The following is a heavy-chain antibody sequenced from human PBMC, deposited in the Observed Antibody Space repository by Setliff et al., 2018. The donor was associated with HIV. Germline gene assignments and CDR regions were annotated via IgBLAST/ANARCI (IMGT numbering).Heavy chain of an antibody. CDR3: ARAHQDGNNFWSGYYPPPFDY. D-gene: IGHD3-3*01. Sequence: ASVKVSCKTSGYTFKSYDINWVRQAPGQRPEWMARINAGNGNREYSPKFQGRVTITAETSASTMYMELSSLRSEDTAVYYCARAHQDGNNFWSGYYPPPFDYWGQGTLVTVSS. V-gene: IGHV1-3*01. CDR1: GYTFKSYD. J-gene: IGHJ4*02. CDR2: INAGNGNR.